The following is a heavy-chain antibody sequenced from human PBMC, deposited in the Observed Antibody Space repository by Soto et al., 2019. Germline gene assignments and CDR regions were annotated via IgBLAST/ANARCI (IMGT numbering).Heavy chain of an antibody. CDR3: ARGYCSGGSCYFNYYYYGMDV. Sequence: QVQLVQSGAEVKKPGSAVKVSCKASGGTFSSYAISWVRQAPGQGLEWMGGIIPIFGTANYAQKFQGRVTITADEATRTDYMELSSLRSEDTDVYYCARGYCSGGSCYFNYYYYGMDVWGQGTTVTVSS. CDR2: IIPIFGTA. D-gene: IGHD2-15*01. V-gene: IGHV1-69*01. J-gene: IGHJ6*02. CDR1: GGTFSSYA.